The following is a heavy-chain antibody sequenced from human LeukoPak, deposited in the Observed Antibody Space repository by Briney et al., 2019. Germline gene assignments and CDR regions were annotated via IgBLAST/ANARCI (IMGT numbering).Heavy chain of an antibody. D-gene: IGHD1-1*01. V-gene: IGHV1-8*01. Sequence: ASVKVSCKASGYTFTSYDINWVRQATGQGLEWMGWMNPNSGNTGYAQKFQGRVTMTRNTSISTAYMELSSLRSEDTAVYYCARGSTYNWNDIDYFDYWGQGTLVTVSS. CDR3: ARGSTYNWNDIDYFDY. CDR1: GYTFTSYD. J-gene: IGHJ4*02. CDR2: MNPNSGNT.